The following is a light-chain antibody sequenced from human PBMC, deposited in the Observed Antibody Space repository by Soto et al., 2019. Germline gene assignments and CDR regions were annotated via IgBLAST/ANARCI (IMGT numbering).Light chain of an antibody. V-gene: IGKV3-20*01. Sequence: IVLSQSPATLSLNPGERATLSCRASQSVSNYLAWYQQKPGQAPRLLIYDASNRATDIPARFSGSGSGTDFTLTISRLEPEDFAVYYCQQYGSSPRTFGQGTKVDIK. CDR2: DAS. CDR3: QQYGSSPRT. J-gene: IGKJ1*01. CDR1: QSVSNY.